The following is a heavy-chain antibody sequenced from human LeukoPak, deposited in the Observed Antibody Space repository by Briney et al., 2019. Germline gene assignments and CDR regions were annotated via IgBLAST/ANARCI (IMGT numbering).Heavy chain of an antibody. J-gene: IGHJ6*02. V-gene: IGHV1-69*13. CDR3: ASGGSIVADMVRGVPNYYYYGMDV. CDR2: IIPIFGTA. CDR1: GGTFSSYA. D-gene: IGHD3-10*01. Sequence: GASVKVSCKASGGTFSSYAISWVRQAPGQGLEWMGGIIPIFGTANYAQKFQGRVTITADESTSTAYMELSSLRSEDTAVYYCASGGSIVADMVRGVPNYYYYGMDVWGQGTTVTVSS.